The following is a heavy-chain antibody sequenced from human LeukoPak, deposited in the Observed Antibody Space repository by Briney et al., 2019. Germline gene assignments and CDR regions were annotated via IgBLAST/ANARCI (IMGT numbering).Heavy chain of an antibody. D-gene: IGHD3-16*01. CDR3: VKGGSISHNWFDS. CDR2: ILNDGTWE. CDR1: GFTYSDYG. Sequence: PGVSLRLSCAASGFTYSDYGMHWVRQAPGRGLEWVAFILNDGTWEYYPDSVKGRLTISRDNSRNTLYLQMNSARLEDTAIYYCVKGGSISHNWFDSWGQGTLVTVSS. V-gene: IGHV3-30*02. J-gene: IGHJ5*01.